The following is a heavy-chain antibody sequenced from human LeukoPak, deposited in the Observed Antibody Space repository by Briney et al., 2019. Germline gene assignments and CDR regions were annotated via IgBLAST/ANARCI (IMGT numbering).Heavy chain of an antibody. CDR2: IKSKTDGGTT. CDR3: TTGYRVYRYFDL. D-gene: IGHD2-8*01. J-gene: IGHJ2*01. V-gene: IGHV3-15*01. Sequence: GGSLRLSCAASGFTFSNAWMSWVRQAPGKGLEWVGRIKSKTDGGTTDYAAPVKGRFPISRDDSKNTLYLQMNSLKTEDTAVYYCTTGYRVYRYFDLWGRGTLVTVSS. CDR1: GFTFSNAW.